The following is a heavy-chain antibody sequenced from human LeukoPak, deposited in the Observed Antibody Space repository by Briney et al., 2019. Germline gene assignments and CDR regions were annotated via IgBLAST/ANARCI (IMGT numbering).Heavy chain of an antibody. Sequence: SETLSLTCAVYGGSFSGYYWSWIRQPPGKGLEWIGEINHSGSTNYNPSLKSRVTISVDTSKNQFSLKLSSATAADTAVYYCARSQNTATDYWGQGTLVTVSS. J-gene: IGHJ4*02. D-gene: IGHD5-18*01. CDR2: INHSGST. CDR1: GGSFSGYY. V-gene: IGHV4-34*01. CDR3: ARSQNTATDY.